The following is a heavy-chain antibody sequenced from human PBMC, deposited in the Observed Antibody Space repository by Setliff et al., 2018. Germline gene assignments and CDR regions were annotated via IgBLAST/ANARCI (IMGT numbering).Heavy chain of an antibody. Sequence: SETLSLTCTVSGGSISSGDYYWSWIRQPPGTGLEWIGYIYYSGSTNYNPSLKSRVTISVDTSKNQFSLKLSSVTAADTAVYYCARHDGRGGGLLWFGELLSDHDAFDIWSQGTMVT. J-gene: IGHJ3*02. D-gene: IGHD3-10*01. CDR1: GGSISSGDYY. CDR2: IYYSGST. V-gene: IGHV4-61*08. CDR3: ARHDGRGGGLLWFGELLSDHDAFDI.